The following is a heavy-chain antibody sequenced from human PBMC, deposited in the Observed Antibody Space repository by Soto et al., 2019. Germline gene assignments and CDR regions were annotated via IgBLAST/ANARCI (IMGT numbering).Heavy chain of an antibody. D-gene: IGHD4-4*01. V-gene: IGHV1-18*01. CDR3: ARLRRRVEMATVHFDY. CDR1: GYTFTSYG. Sequence: QVQLVQSGAEVKKPGASVKVSCKASGYTFTSYGISWVRQAPGQGLEWMGWISAYNGNTNYAQKLQGRVTMTTDTSTSIAYMELRSLRSDDTAVYYCARLRRRVEMATVHFDYWGQGTLVTVSS. CDR2: ISAYNGNT. J-gene: IGHJ4*02.